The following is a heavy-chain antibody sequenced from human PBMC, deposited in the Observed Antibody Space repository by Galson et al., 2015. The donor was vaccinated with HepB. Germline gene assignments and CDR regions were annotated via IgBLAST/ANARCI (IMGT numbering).Heavy chain of an antibody. V-gene: IGHV3-48*01. D-gene: IGHD3-10*01. CDR1: GFTFSSYS. Sequence: SLRLSCAASGFTFSSYSMNWVRQAPGKGLEWVSYISSSSSTIYYADSVKGRFTISRDNAKNSLYLQMNSLRAEDTAVYYCARFGEWFREWDAFDIWGQGTMVTVSS. CDR3: ARFGEWFREWDAFDI. J-gene: IGHJ3*02. CDR2: ISSSSSTI.